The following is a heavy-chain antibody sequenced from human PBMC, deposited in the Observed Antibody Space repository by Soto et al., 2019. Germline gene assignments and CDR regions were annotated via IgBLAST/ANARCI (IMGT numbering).Heavy chain of an antibody. V-gene: IGHV4-34*01. CDR1: GGSFSGYY. D-gene: IGHD3-10*01. Sequence: SETLSLTCAVYGGSFSGYYWSWIRQPPGKGLEWIGEINHSGSTNYNPSLKSRVTISVDTSKNQFSLKLSSVTAADTAVYYCARDHLIVLWFGELLAGCGMDVWGQRTTVTVSS. CDR3: ARDHLIVLWFGELLAGCGMDV. CDR2: INHSGST. J-gene: IGHJ6*02.